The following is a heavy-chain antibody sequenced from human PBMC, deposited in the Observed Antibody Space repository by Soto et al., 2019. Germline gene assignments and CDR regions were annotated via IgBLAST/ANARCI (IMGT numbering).Heavy chain of an antibody. CDR2: ISSSRSYI. V-gene: IGHV3-21*01. J-gene: IGHJ4*02. CDR1: GFTFSSYS. Sequence: GGSLRLSCAASGFTFSSYSMNWVRQAPGKGLEWVSSISSSRSYIYYADSVKGRFTISRDNTKNSLYLQMSSLRAEDTAVYYCARRLDPSGGYYFDYWGQGTLVTVSS. D-gene: IGHD6-19*01. CDR3: ARRLDPSGGYYFDY.